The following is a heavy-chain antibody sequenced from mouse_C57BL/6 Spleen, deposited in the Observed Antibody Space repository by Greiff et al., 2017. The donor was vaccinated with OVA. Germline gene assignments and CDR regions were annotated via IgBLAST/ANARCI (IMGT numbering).Heavy chain of an antibody. J-gene: IGHJ4*01. D-gene: IGHD2-4*01. CDR3: TRSGDYPLAMDY. V-gene: IGHV1-15*01. CDR2: IDPETGGT. CDR1: GYTFTDYE. Sequence: QVQLQQSGAELVRPGASVTLSCKASGYTFTDYEMHWVKQTPLHCLEWIGAIDPETGGTAYNQKFKGKAILTADKSSSTAYMELRSLTSEDSAVYYCTRSGDYPLAMDYWGQGTSVTVSS.